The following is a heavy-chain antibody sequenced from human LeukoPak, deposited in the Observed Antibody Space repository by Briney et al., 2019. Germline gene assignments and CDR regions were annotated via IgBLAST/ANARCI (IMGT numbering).Heavy chain of an antibody. CDR2: IYPGDSDT. CDR3: ARHEDSSGYYYNWFDP. V-gene: IGHV5-51*01. CDR1: GYGFTSYW. J-gene: IGHJ5*02. D-gene: IGHD3-22*01. Sequence: GESLQISFKGSGYGFTSYWIGWVRQMPGKGLEWMGIIYPGDSDTRYSPSFQGQVTISADKSISTAYLQWSSLKASDTAMYYCARHEDSSGYYYNWFDPWGQGTLVTVSS.